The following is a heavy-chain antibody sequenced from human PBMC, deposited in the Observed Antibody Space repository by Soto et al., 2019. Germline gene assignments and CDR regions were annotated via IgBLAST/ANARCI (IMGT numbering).Heavy chain of an antibody. Sequence: ASVKVSCKASGYTFTKYGIGWVRQAPGQGLEWMGWISGYNGKANYAQNVQGKVTMTTDTSTSTAYMELRSLRSDDTAIYYCATYGYPYYYNGMGVWGQGTTVTVSS. CDR2: ISGYNGKA. CDR1: GYTFTKYG. CDR3: ATYGYPYYYNGMGV. J-gene: IGHJ6*02. V-gene: IGHV1-18*01. D-gene: IGHD4-17*01.